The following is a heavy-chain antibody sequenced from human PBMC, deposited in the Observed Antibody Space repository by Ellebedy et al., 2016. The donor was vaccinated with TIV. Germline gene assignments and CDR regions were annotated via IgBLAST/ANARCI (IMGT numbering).Heavy chain of an antibody. CDR1: GFTFRSEA. CDR2: IRSGGVYK. CDR3: ARGGGGWFLD. V-gene: IGHV3-21*01. Sequence: PGGSLRLSCAGSGFTFRSEAMNWLRQSPGKGLEWVASIRSGGVYKFYEDSLKGRFTISRDNDRNLLFLQMNSLADEDTAVYYCARGGGGWFLDWGQGTLVTVSS. D-gene: IGHD6-19*01. J-gene: IGHJ4*02.